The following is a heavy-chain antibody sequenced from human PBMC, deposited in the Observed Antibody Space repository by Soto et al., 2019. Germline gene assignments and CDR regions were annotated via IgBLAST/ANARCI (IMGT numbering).Heavy chain of an antibody. D-gene: IGHD7-27*01. CDR2: IYWDDDK. CDR1: GFSLSTSGVG. CDR3: AHSLIPNWGSRGAFDY. Sequence: QITLKESGPTLVKPTQTLTLTCTFSGFSLSTSGVGVGWIRQPPGKALEWLALIYWDDDKRYSPSLKSRLTITXXTXKXXVLLTMTNMDPVDTATYYCAHSLIPNWGSRGAFDYWGQGTLVTVSS. J-gene: IGHJ4*02. V-gene: IGHV2-5*02.